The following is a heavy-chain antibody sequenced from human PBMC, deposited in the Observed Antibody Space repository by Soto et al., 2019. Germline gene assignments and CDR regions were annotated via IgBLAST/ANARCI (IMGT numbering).Heavy chain of an antibody. Sequence: ASVKVSCKASGYTFINYYIHWVRQAPGQGLEWMGVINPNGGSTVYAQKFQGRVTMTRNTSISTAYMELSSLRSEDTAVYYCAREGEILRYFDWLEFRSYMDVWG. CDR3: AREGEILRYFDWLEFRSYMDV. CDR2: INPNGGST. D-gene: IGHD3-9*01. CDR1: GYTFINYY. V-gene: IGHV1-46*01. J-gene: IGHJ6*03.